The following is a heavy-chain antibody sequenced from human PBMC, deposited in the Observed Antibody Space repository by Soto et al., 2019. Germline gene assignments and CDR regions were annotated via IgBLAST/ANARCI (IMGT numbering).Heavy chain of an antibody. Sequence: EVQLLESGGGLVKPGGSLRLSCAASGFPFSSYYMSWVRQAPGKGLEWVSTISGGAGTTDFADSVKGRFTISRDNAKNKLYLQMNSLRAEDTAVYYCAKSITVFGVIGHVCDFWGQGTLLTVSS. V-gene: IGHV3-23*01. CDR2: ISGGAGTT. D-gene: IGHD3-3*01. CDR1: GFPFSSYY. J-gene: IGHJ4*02. CDR3: AKSITVFGVIGHVCDF.